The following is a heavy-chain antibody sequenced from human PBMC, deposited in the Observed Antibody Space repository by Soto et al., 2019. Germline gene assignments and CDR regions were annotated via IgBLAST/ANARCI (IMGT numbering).Heavy chain of an antibody. CDR1: GFSLSTSGVG. CDR3: AHRPSYCSGGSCYSGFDY. CDR2: IYWDDDK. V-gene: IGHV2-5*02. Sequence: QITLKESGPTLVKPTQTLTLTCTFSGFSLSTSGVGVGWIRQPPGKALEWLALIYWDDDKRYSPSLKSRRTITKDTSKNQVVLTMTHMDPVDTATYYCAHRPSYCSGGSCYSGFDYWGQGTLVTVSS. J-gene: IGHJ4*02. D-gene: IGHD2-15*01.